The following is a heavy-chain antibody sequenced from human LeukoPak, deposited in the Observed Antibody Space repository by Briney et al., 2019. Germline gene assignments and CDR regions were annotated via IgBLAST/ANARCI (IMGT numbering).Heavy chain of an antibody. CDR1: GFTFSGYA. CDR2: ISSSSSYI. Sequence: PGGSLRLSCAASGFTFSGYAMSWVRQAPGKGLEWASSISSSSSYIYYADSVKGRFTISRDNAKNSLYLQMNSLRSEDTAVYYCARSAFHVDTAMVPWGYYYYYMDVWGKGTTVTISS. D-gene: IGHD5-18*01. CDR3: ARSAFHVDTAMVPWGYYYYYMDV. J-gene: IGHJ6*03. V-gene: IGHV3-21*04.